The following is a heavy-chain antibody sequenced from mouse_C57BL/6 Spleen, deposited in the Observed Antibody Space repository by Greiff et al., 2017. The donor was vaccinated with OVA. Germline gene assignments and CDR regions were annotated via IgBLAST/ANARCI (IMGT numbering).Heavy chain of an antibody. D-gene: IGHD1-1*01. J-gene: IGHJ1*03. CDR2: IRNKANNHAT. V-gene: IGHV6-6*01. Sequence: EVQLQESGGGLVQPGGSMKLSCAASGFTFSDAWMDWVRQSPEKGLEWVAEIRNKANNHATYYAESVKGRFTISRDDSKSSVYLQMNSLRAEDTGIYYCTRGLITTVVADWYFDVWGTGTTVTVSS. CDR3: TRGLITTVVADWYFDV. CDR1: GFTFSDAW.